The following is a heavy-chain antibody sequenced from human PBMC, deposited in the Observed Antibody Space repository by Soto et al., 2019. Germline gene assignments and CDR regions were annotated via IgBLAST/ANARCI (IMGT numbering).Heavy chain of an antibody. J-gene: IGHJ4*02. V-gene: IGHV3-30-3*01. CDR1: GFTFSSYA. Sequence: GGSLRLSCAPSGFTFSSYAMHWVRQAPGKGLEWVAVISYDGSNEYYADSVKGRFTISRDNSKNTLYLQMNSLRADDTAVYYCPRTRIHSNRWAYFDYWGKGTLVTX. D-gene: IGHD6-13*01. CDR2: ISYDGSNE. CDR3: PRTRIHSNRWAYFDY.